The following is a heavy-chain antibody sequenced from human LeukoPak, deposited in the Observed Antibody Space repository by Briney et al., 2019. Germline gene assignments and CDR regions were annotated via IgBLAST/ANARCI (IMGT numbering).Heavy chain of an antibody. CDR3: ARAPEYYYGSGSYYAFDI. CDR1: GGTFSSYA. J-gene: IGHJ3*02. CDR2: IIPIFGTA. Sequence: WASVKVSCKASGGTFSSYAISWVRQAPGQGLEWMGGIIPIFGTANYAQKFQGRVTITTDESTSTAYMELSSLRSEDTAVYYCARAPEYYYGSGSYYAFDIWGRGTMVTVSS. V-gene: IGHV1-69*05. D-gene: IGHD3-10*01.